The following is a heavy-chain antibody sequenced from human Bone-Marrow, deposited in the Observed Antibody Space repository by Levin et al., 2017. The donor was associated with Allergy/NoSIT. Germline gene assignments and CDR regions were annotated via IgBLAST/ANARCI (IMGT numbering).Heavy chain of an antibody. J-gene: IGHJ4*02. CDR2: IYHSGST. V-gene: IGHV4-30-2*01. CDR3: PRGWTYYDILTGHSQTSVDY. CDR1: GVSISSGGYS. Sequence: SETLSLTCAVSGVSISSGGYSWSWIRQPPGKGLEWIGYIYHSGSTYYNPSLKSRVTISGDRSKNQFSLKLTSVTAADTAVYYCPRGWTYYDILTGHSQTSVDYWGLGTLVTVSS. D-gene: IGHD3-9*01.